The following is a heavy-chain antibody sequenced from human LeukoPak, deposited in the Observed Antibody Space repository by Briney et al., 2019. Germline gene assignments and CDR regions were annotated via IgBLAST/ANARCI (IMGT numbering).Heavy chain of an antibody. CDR3: ARRAVAGPSFDY. Sequence: ASVKVSCKASGGTFSSYAISWVRQAPGQGLDWMGRIIPILGIANYAQKFQGRVTITADKSTSTAYMELSSLRSEDTAVYYCARRAVAGPSFDYWGQGTLVTVS. J-gene: IGHJ4*02. V-gene: IGHV1-69*04. D-gene: IGHD6-19*01. CDR1: GGTFSSYA. CDR2: IIPILGIA.